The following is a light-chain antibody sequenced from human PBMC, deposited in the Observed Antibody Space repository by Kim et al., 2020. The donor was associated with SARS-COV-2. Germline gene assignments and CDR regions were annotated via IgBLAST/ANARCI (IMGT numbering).Light chain of an antibody. V-gene: IGLV1-44*01. J-gene: IGLJ2*01. CDR2: YEK. CDR1: SSKIGSET. CDR3: AAWDDSLNGVV. Sequence: GQRVTISCSGSSSKIGSETVYWYQQLPGTAPKLLIYYEKQRPSGVPDRFSGSKSGTSASLAISGLQSEDESDYYCAAWDDSLNGVVFGGGTKLTVL.